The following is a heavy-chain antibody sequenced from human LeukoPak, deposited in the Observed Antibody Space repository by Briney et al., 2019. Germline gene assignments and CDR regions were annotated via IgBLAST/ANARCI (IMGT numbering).Heavy chain of an antibody. CDR1: GFTFSSYS. V-gene: IGHV3-21*01. J-gene: IGHJ4*02. CDR3: ARSIGLHYFDY. D-gene: IGHD1-26*01. Sequence: GGSLRLSCAASGFTFSSYSMNWVRQAPGKGLEWVSSISSISSYIYYADSVKGRFTISRDNAKNSLYLQMNSLRAEDTAVYYCARSIGLHYFDYWGQGTLVTVSS. CDR2: ISSISSYI.